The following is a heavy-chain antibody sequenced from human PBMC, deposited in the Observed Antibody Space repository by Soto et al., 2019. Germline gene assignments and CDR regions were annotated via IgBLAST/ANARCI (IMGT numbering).Heavy chain of an antibody. V-gene: IGHV4-59*01. CDR2: IYYSGST. CDR3: ARALDLRSHGLDYYGMDV. Sequence: PSETLSLTCTVSGGSISSYYWSWIRQPPGKGLEWIGYIYYSGSTSYNPSLKSRVTISVGTSKNQFSLKLSSVTAADTAVYYCARALDLRSHGLDYYGMDVWGQGTTVTVSS. CDR1: GGSISSYY. J-gene: IGHJ6*02. D-gene: IGHD3-16*01.